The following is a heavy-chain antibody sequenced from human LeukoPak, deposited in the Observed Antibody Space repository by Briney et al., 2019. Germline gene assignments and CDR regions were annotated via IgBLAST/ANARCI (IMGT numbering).Heavy chain of an antibody. Sequence: PGGSLRLSCAASGFTFNTYAMSWVRQAPGKGLEWVSAISGSGSSRYYADSVKGRFTISRDNAKSSLYLHMSSLRVEDTAVYYCARHGDLSRYYFDQWGQGTLVTVSS. V-gene: IGHV3-23*01. CDR2: ISGSGSSR. D-gene: IGHD3-10*01. J-gene: IGHJ4*02. CDR3: ARHGDLSRYYFDQ. CDR1: GFTFNTYA.